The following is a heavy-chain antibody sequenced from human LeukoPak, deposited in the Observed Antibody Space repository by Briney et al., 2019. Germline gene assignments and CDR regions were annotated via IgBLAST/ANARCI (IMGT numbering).Heavy chain of an antibody. V-gene: IGHV4-61*02. Sequence: KPSETLSLTCTVSGGSISSDTFFWSWIRQPAGKGLEWIGRIYTSGSTNYNPSLKSRVTISIDTSKNQFSLKLSSVTAADTAVYYCARVERNWFDPWGQGTLVTVSS. CDR1: GGSISSDTFF. D-gene: IGHD3-3*01. J-gene: IGHJ5*02. CDR3: ARVERNWFDP. CDR2: IYTSGST.